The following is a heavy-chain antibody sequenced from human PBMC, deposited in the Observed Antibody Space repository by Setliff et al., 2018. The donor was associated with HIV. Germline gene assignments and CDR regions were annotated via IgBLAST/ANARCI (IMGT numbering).Heavy chain of an antibody. D-gene: IGHD6-19*01. J-gene: IGHJ4*02. CDR1: GRSLSDHY. CDR3: ARDPSSSGWSEGLYYFDS. V-gene: IGHV4-34*01. Sequence: NPSETLSLTCAVYGRSLSDHYWSWIRQPPGKGLEWIGEINHSGSTNYNPPLRSRVSISVDTSKNQFSLRLSSVTAADTAVYYCARDPSSSGWSEGLYYFDSWGRGTLVTVSS. CDR2: INHSGST.